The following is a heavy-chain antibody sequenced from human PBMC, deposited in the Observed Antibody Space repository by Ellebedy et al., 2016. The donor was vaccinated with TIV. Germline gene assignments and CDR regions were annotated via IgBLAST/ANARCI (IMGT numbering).Heavy chain of an antibody. D-gene: IGHD2-15*01. CDR1: GYTFTSYY. Sequence: ASVKVSCKASGYTFTSYYMHWVRQAPGQGLEWMGTINPSGGSTIYAQKFQGRVTLTRDTSTSTVYMELTSLRSEDTAVYYCARRSGSCYSSVCWFDPWGQGTLVTVSS. CDR3: ARRSGSCYSSVCWFDP. V-gene: IGHV1-46*01. CDR2: INPSGGST. J-gene: IGHJ5*02.